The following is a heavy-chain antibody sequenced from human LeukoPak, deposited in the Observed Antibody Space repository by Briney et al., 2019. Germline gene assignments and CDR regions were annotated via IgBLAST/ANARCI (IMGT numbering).Heavy chain of an antibody. CDR2: ISYSGTT. D-gene: IGHD3-10*01. V-gene: IGHV4-39*07. J-gene: IGHJ3*02. CDR1: GDSINNNVYY. Sequence: PSETLSLTCTVSGDSINNNVYYWGWIRQPPGKGLEWIAIISYSGTTYYNPSLKTRATISIDTSKNKFSLKANSVTAADTAMYYCARDKGLWLGEARDAFDIWGQGTMVTVFS. CDR3: ARDKGLWLGEARDAFDI.